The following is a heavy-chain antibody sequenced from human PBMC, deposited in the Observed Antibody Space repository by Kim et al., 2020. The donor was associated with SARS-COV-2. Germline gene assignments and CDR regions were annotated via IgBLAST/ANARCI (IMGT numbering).Heavy chain of an antibody. J-gene: IGHJ3*02. V-gene: IGHV3-53*01. CDR1: GFTVSSNY. CDR3: AREPRITYSSSCPNDAFDI. CDR2: IYSGGST. Sequence: LSLTCAASGFTVSSNYMSWVRQASGKGLEWVSVIYSGGSTYYADSVKGRFTISRDNSKNTLYLQMNSLRAEDTAGYYCAREPRITYSSSCPNDAFDI. D-gene: IGHD6-13*01.